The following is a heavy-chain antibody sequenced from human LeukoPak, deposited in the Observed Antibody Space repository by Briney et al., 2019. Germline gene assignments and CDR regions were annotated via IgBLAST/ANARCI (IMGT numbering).Heavy chain of an antibody. CDR2: ISGSGGST. D-gene: IGHD5-18*01. J-gene: IGHJ4*02. CDR3: AKDTHVDTAMGISFYFDY. Sequence: PGGSLRLSCAASGFTFSSYAMSWVRQAPGKGLEWVSAISGSGGSTYYAGSVKGRFTISRDNSKNTLYLQMNSLRAEDTAVYYCAKDTHVDTAMGISFYFDYWGQGTLVTVSS. CDR1: GFTFSSYA. V-gene: IGHV3-23*01.